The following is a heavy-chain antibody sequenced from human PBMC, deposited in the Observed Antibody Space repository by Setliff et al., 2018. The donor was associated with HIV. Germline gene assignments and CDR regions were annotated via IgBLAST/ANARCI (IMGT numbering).Heavy chain of an antibody. D-gene: IGHD3-22*01. Sequence: PSETLSLTCTVSGGSISTYYWSWIRQPPGKGLEWIGYIFYSGSTNYNPSLKSRVIISVDTSKSQLSLKLSSVTAADTAVYYCARGRSRYYYDGSGYYVDYWGQGTLVTVSS. CDR3: ARGRSRYYYDGSGYYVDY. CDR1: GGSISTYY. V-gene: IGHV4-59*01. J-gene: IGHJ4*02. CDR2: IFYSGST.